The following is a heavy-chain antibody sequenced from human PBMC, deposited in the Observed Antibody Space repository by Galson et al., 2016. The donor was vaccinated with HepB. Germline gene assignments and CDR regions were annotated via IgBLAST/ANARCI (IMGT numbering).Heavy chain of an antibody. CDR3: ASLGGYDDDDWDD. CDR1: GYTFTNYW. Sequence: QSGAEVKKPGESLKISCKGSGYTFTNYWIAWVRQRPGKGLEWMGIIYPADSETRYSPSFQGQVTFSADKSINTAYLQWSSLKASDTAVYFCASLGGYDDDDWDDWGPGTLGTVSP. D-gene: IGHD3-16*01. V-gene: IGHV5-51*01. J-gene: IGHJ4*02. CDR2: IYPADSET.